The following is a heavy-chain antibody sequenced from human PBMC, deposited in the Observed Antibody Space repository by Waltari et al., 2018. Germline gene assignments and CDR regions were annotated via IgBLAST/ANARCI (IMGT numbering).Heavy chain of an antibody. CDR3: ASRGYDLGY. J-gene: IGHJ4*02. V-gene: IGHV1-69*08. CDR2: IIPIFGTA. Sequence: QVQLVQSGAEVKKPGSSVKVSCKASGGTFSSYALSWVRQAHGQGLEWMGSIIPIFGTANYAQKFQGRVTITADKSTSTAYMELSSLRSEDTAVYYCASRGYDLGYWGQGTLVTVSS. D-gene: IGHD5-12*01. CDR1: GGTFSSYA.